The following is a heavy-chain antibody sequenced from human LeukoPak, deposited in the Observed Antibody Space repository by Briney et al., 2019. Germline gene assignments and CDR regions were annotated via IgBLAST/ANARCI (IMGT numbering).Heavy chain of an antibody. V-gene: IGHV1-2*06. CDR1: GYTFTGYY. CDR3: ARDLTMIVLWSSNWLDP. D-gene: IGHD3-22*01. Sequence: GASLKISCKASGYTFTGYYIHWVRQAPGQGLEWMGRIYPNSAGTKYAQKFQGKVTMTRDTSISTASMELSSLRSDDTAVYYCARDLTMIVLWSSNWLDPWGQGTLVTVSS. CDR2: IYPNSAGT. J-gene: IGHJ5*02.